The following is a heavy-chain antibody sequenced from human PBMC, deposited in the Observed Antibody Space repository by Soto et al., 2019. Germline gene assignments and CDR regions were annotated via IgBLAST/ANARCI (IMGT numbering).Heavy chain of an antibody. V-gene: IGHV3-72*01. D-gene: IGHD3-22*01. CDR3: ARGDYYDSSGYYSPKPFDY. Sequence: EVQLVESGGGLVQPGGSLRLSCAASGFTFSDHYMEWVRQAPGKGLGWVGRTRNKANSYTTEYAASVKGRFTISRDESKNSLYLQMKSLKTEDTAVYYCARGDYYDSSGYYSPKPFDYWGQGTRVTVSS. CDR1: GFTFSDHY. J-gene: IGHJ4*02. CDR2: TRNKANSYTT.